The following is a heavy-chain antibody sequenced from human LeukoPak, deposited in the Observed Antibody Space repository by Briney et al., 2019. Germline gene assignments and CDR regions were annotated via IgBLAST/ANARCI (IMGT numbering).Heavy chain of an antibody. D-gene: IGHD3-16*02. CDR3: ARYVWGSYPTFEDY. J-gene: IGHJ4*02. CDR2: ISYSGST. V-gene: IGHV4-59*01. Sequence: PSETLSLTCTVSGGSISSYYWSWIRQPPGKGLEWIGYISYSGSTNYNPSLKSRVTISVDTSKNQFSLKVSSVTAADTAVYYCARYVWGSYPTFEDYLVQGTLVTVSS. CDR1: GGSISSYY.